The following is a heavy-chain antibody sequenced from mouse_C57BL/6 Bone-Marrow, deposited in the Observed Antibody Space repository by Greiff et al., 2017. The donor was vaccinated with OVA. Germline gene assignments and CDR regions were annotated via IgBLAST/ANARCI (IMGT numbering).Heavy chain of an antibody. V-gene: IGHV3-6*01. J-gene: IGHJ4*01. CDR1: GYSNTSGYY. Sequence: EVKLMESGPGLVQPSQSLSLTCSVTGYSNTSGYYWNWIRQFPGNKLEWMGYISYDGSNNYNPSLKNRISITRDTSKNQFFLKLNSVTTEDTATYYCASRMDYWGQGTSVTVSS. CDR2: ISYDGSN. CDR3: ASRMDY.